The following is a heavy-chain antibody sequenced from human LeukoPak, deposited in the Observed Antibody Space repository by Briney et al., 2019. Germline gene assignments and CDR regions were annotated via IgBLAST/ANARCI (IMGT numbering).Heavy chain of an antibody. J-gene: IGHJ4*02. Sequence: GASVNVSCKASGFRFTSFGISWVRQAPGQGLEWMGWIGAYNGDTNYAQKFQGRVTMTTDTSTSTAYMDLRSLRSDDTAVYYCTRDHCSGDNCPSFDYWGQGTLVTVSS. V-gene: IGHV1-18*04. D-gene: IGHD2-15*01. CDR3: TRDHCSGDNCPSFDY. CDR2: IGAYNGDT. CDR1: GFRFTSFG.